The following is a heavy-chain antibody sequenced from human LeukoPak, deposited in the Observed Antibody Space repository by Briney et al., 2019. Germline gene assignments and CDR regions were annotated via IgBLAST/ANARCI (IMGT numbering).Heavy chain of an antibody. Sequence: GGSLRLSCAASGFTFTNYAMTWVRQAPGKGLEWVSTITGSGSTTYCADPVKGRFTISRDNAKNSLYLQMNSLRAEDTAVYYCARDPDGYSYGHFDYWGQGTLVTVSS. CDR1: GFTFTNYA. J-gene: IGHJ4*02. V-gene: IGHV3-23*01. D-gene: IGHD5-18*01. CDR2: ITGSGSTT. CDR3: ARDPDGYSYGHFDY.